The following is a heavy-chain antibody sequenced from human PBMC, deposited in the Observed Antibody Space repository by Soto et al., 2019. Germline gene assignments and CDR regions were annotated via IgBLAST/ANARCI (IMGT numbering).Heavy chain of an antibody. CDR1: GGTFGSHG. J-gene: IGHJ4*02. CDR2: FLAMLGTP. CDR3: ARGAMANFAY. D-gene: IGHD5-18*01. V-gene: IGHV1-69*01. Sequence: QVQLVQSGAEVKKPGSSVKVSCKASGGTFGSHGIAWVRQAPGQGLEWRGGFLAMLGTPNYAKKGQGRAQITADESLTSSYLELRSMRSEDTAVYFCARGAMANFAYWGKGTVVTVSS.